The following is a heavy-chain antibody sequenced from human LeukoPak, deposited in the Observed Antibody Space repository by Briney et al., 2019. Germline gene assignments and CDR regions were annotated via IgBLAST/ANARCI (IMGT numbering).Heavy chain of an antibody. CDR3: AQLPIY. D-gene: IGHD1-7*01. Sequence: GGSLRLSCAASGFTVSSHFMTWVRQAPGKGLEWVSVIYRDGSTYYSDSVKGRFTISRDNSKNTLNLQINSLRPEDTAVYYCAQLPIYCGQGTLVTVSS. CDR1: GFTVSSHF. V-gene: IGHV3-66*02. CDR2: IYRDGST. J-gene: IGHJ4*02.